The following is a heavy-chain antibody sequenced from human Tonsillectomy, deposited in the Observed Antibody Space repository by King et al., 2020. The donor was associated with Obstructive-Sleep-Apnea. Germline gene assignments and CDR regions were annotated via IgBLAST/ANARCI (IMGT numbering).Heavy chain of an antibody. CDR1: GFTFSSYA. Sequence: VQLVESGGGVVQPGRSLRLSCAASGFTFSSYAMHWVRQAPGKGLEWVAVISYDGSNKYYADSVKGRFTISRDNSKNTLYLQMNSLRAEDTAMYYCARGRGVIVVVIPHNSFDYWGQGTLVTVSS. CDR2: ISYDGSNK. J-gene: IGHJ4*02. V-gene: IGHV3-30-3*01. CDR3: ARGRGVIVVVIPHNSFDY. D-gene: IGHD3-22*01.